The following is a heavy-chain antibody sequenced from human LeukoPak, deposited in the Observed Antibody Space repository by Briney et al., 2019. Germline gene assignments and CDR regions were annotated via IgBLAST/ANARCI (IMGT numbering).Heavy chain of an antibody. Sequence: PGGSLRLSCAASGFIFSTYDMRWVRQAPGKGLEWVSAISGSGVSTYYADSVKGRFTISRDNSKNTLYLQVNSLRAEDTAVYYCTKEVIAGGGSIDCCGQGTLVTVCS. CDR1: GFIFSTYD. V-gene: IGHV3-23*01. J-gene: IGHJ4*02. D-gene: IGHD2-21*01. CDR3: TKEVIAGGGSIDC. CDR2: ISGSGVST.